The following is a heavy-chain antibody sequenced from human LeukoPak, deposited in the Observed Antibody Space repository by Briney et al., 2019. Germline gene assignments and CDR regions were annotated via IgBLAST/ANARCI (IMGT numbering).Heavy chain of an antibody. V-gene: IGHV5-51*01. D-gene: IGHD1-1*01. CDR1: GYSFSTSW. J-gene: IGHJ3*01. CDR3: ARPGWDDGGT. Sequence: GESLKISCQGSGYSFSTSWIGWVRQMPGKGLEWMGIIYPGDSDTRYRPPFQGQVTISVDTSISTAYLQWNSLKASDTAMYYCARPGWDDGGTWGQGTMVTVSS. CDR2: IYPGDSDT.